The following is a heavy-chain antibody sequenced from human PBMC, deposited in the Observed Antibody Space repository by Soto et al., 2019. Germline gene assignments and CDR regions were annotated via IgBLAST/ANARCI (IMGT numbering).Heavy chain of an antibody. CDR1: GSAFSSFA. V-gene: IGHV3-23*01. CDR3: AKDKRLYDYGGNSIDY. CDR2: ISGSGGST. Sequence: EVQLLESGGGWVRPGGSLSLPCPAPGSAFSSFARSGFRQVPGKGWGWAPAISGSGGSTYNADSVKGRFTISRDNSKNTLYLQMNSLRAEDTAVYYCAKDKRLYDYGGNSIDYWGQGTLVTVSS. J-gene: IGHJ4*02. D-gene: IGHD4-17*01.